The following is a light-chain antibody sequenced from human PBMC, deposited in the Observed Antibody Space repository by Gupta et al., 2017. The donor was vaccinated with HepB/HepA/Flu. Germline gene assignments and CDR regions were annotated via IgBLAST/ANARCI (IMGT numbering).Light chain of an antibody. J-gene: IGLJ2*01. Sequence: SYDSTQPPSVSVSPGQTASITCSGDKLGNRSVCWYQQKPGQSPMLVIYQDTQRPSGIPERFSGSNSGNTATLTISGTQAMDEADYYCQAWDSGTGVFGGGTKLTVL. CDR3: QAWDSGTGV. V-gene: IGLV3-1*01. CDR2: QDT. CDR1: KLGNRS.